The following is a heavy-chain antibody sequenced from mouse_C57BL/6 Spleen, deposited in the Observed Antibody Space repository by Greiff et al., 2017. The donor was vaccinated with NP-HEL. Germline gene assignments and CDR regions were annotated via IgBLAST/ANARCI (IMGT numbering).Heavy chain of an antibody. D-gene: IGHD2-4*01. CDR2: ISYDGSN. CDR3: AREGGLRYYFDY. Sequence: EVKLQESGPGLVKPSQSLSLTCSVTGYSITSGYYWNWIRQFPGNKLEWMGYISYDGSNNYNPSLKNRISITRDTSKNQFFLKLNSVTTEDTATYYCAREGGLRYYFDYWGQGTTLTVSS. CDR1: GYSITSGYY. J-gene: IGHJ2*01. V-gene: IGHV3-6*01.